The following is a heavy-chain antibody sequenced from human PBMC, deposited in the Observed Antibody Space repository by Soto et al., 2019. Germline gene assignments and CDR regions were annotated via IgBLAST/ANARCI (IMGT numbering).Heavy chain of an antibody. CDR2: IYYSGST. Sequence: SETLSLTCPVSGRSISSSRYYWGWIRQPPGKGLEWIGSIYYSGSTYYNPSLKSRVTISVDTSKNQFSLKLSSVTAADTAVYYCASAYDFWSGYYRYYYYYGMDVWGQGTTVT. D-gene: IGHD3-3*01. CDR3: ASAYDFWSGYYRYYYYYGMDV. V-gene: IGHV4-39*01. J-gene: IGHJ6*02. CDR1: GRSISSSRYY.